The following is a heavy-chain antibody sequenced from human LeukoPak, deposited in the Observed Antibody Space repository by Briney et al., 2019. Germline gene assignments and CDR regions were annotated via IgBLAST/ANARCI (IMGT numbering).Heavy chain of an antibody. CDR3: ARSITEPTWYNWFDP. J-gene: IGHJ5*02. Sequence: SVKVSCKASGGTFSSYAISWVRQAPGQGLEWMGGIIPIFGTANYAQKCQGRVTITTDESTSPAYMELSSLRSEDPAVYYCARSITEPTWYNWFDPWGQGTLVTVSS. V-gene: IGHV1-69*05. D-gene: IGHD1-14*01. CDR2: IIPIFGTA. CDR1: GGTFSSYA.